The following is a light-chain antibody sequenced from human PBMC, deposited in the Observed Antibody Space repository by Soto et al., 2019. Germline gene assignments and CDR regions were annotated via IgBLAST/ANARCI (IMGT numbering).Light chain of an antibody. J-gene: IGKJ4*01. V-gene: IGKV3-11*01. CDR1: QSVSSY. CDR2: DAS. CDR3: QQRSNWLT. Sequence: EIVLTQSPATLSLSPGERATLSCRASQSVSSYLAWYQQKPGQAPRLLIYDASNRATGIPARFSGSGYGTDFTRTISSLEPEDFAVYYCQQRSNWLTFGGGTKVEIK.